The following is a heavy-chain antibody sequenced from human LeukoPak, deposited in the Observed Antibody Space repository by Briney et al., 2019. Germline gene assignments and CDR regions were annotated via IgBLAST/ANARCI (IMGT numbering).Heavy chain of an antibody. CDR3: ARGLYYYDSSGYSERPDY. J-gene: IGHJ4*02. V-gene: IGHV3-48*01. Sequence: PGGSLRLSCAASGFTFSTYSMNWVRQAPGKGLEWVSYISSSSSKILYADSVKGRFTISRDNAKNSLYLQMNSLRAEDTAVYYCARGLYYYDSSGYSERPDYWGQGTLVTVSS. D-gene: IGHD3-22*01. CDR2: ISSSSSKI. CDR1: GFTFSTYS.